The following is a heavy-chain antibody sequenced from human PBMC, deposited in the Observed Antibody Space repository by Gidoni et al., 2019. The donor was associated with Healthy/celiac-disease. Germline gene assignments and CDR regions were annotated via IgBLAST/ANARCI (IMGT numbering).Heavy chain of an antibody. V-gene: IGHV1-3*01. Sequence: QVHLVQSGAEVKKPGASVKVSCKPSGYTFTSYAMHWLRQAPGQRLEWMGWINAGNGNTKYSQKFQGRVTITRDTSASTAYMERSSLRSEDTAVYYCARSRGGDGYNPLDYWGQGTLVTVSS. D-gene: IGHD3-16*01. CDR1: GYTFTSYA. CDR2: INAGNGNT. CDR3: ARSRGGDGYNPLDY. J-gene: IGHJ4*02.